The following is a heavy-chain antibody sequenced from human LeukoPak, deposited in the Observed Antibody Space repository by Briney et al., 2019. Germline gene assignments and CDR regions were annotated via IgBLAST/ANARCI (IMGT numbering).Heavy chain of an antibody. CDR3: AREGFYYDSSGYCWGGVVSCDHDAFDI. CDR2: ISSSGSTI. D-gene: IGHD3-22*01. V-gene: IGHV3-48*03. Sequence: GGSLRLSCAASGFTFSSYEMNWVRQAPGKGLEWVSYISSSGSTIYYADSVKGRFTISRDNAKNSLYLQMNSLRAEDTAVYYCAREGFYYDSSGYCWGGVVSCDHDAFDIWGQGTMVTVSS. CDR1: GFTFSSYE. J-gene: IGHJ3*02.